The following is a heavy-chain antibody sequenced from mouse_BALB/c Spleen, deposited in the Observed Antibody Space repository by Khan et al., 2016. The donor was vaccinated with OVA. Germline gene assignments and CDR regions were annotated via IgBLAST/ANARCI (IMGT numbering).Heavy chain of an antibody. J-gene: IGHJ3*01. CDR1: GYTFTSYW. V-gene: IGHV1S132*01. CDR2: IFHGTGTT. D-gene: IGHD2-1*01. Sequence: QVQLQQSGAELVKPGASVKLSCKTSGYTFTSYWIQWVKQRPGQGLGWIGQIFHGTGTTYYNENFKGKATPTVDTSSNTAYMQFSSLTSEDSAVYFCARGYFGNYEFAYWGQGTLVTVSP. CDR3: ARGYFGNYEFAY.